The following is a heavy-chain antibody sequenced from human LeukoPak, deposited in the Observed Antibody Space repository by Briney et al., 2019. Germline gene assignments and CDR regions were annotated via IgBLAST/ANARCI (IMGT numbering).Heavy chain of an antibody. CDR3: ARWRGRGWFDP. CDR2: INHGGGN. D-gene: IGHD3-3*01. Sequence: SETLSLTCAVSGGSFTGYFWSWIRQLPGKGLEWIGEINHGGGNNYNPALKSRVTMSLHTSENHFSLNLSSVTAADTAMYFCARWRGRGWFDPWGQGTLVTVSS. V-gene: IGHV4-34*01. J-gene: IGHJ5*02. CDR1: GGSFTGYF.